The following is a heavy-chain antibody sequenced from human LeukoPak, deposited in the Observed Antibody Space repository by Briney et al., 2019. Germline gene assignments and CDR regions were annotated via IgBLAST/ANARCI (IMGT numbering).Heavy chain of an antibody. V-gene: IGHV3-66*01. CDR1: GFTFSTYA. D-gene: IGHD5-12*01. Sequence: PGGSLRLSCATSGFTFSTYAMTWVRQAPGKGLEWVSVIYSDGRTYYADSVKGRFTISRDNSKNTLYLQMNRLRAEDTAVYYCARAEVATPSPGYYYFDYWGQGTLVTVSS. CDR3: ARAEVATPSPGYYYFDY. CDR2: IYSDGRT. J-gene: IGHJ4*02.